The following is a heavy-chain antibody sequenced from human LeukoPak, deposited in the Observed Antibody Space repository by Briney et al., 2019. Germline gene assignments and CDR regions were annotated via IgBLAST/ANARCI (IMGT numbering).Heavy chain of an antibody. J-gene: IGHJ4*02. CDR2: ISGSNGNT. V-gene: IGHV1-18*01. CDR1: GYTFTRYG. D-gene: IGHD6-19*01. CDR3: ARDRPGQWLTFDY. Sequence: ASVKVSCKAFGYTFTRYGVSWVRQAPGQGLEWIGWISGSNGNTNYAQNFQGRVTMTTDSSTSTAYMELRSLRSDDTAVYYCARDRPGQWLTFDYWGQGTLVTVSS.